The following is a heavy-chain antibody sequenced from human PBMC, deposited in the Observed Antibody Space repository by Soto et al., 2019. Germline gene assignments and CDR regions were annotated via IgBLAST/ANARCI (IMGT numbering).Heavy chain of an antibody. D-gene: IGHD3-3*01. CDR3: LRGHLGVVFDY. V-gene: IGHV1-18*01. Sequence: QVQLVQSGAEVKQPGASVKVACKASGYSFTTYGISWVRQAPGQGLEWMGFITTYNGDTNYAQEFHDRVTMTTDTSTNTAYMELRSLRSDDTAVYYCLRGHLGVVFDYWGQGTLVTVSS. CDR2: ITTYNGDT. J-gene: IGHJ4*02. CDR1: GYSFTTYG.